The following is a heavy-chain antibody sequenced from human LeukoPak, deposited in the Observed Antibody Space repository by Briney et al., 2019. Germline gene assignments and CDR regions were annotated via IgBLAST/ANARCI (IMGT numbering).Heavy chain of an antibody. CDR2: INSDGSST. D-gene: IGHD2-8*01. V-gene: IGHV3-74*01. CDR1: GITFRSYG. J-gene: IGHJ5*02. CDR3: TKVGVPRSETIGGYGWFDP. Sequence: GGSLRLSCAASGITFRSYGMHWVRQAPGKGLVWVSRINSDGSSTNYADSVKGRFTISRDNAKNTLYLQMNSLRAEDTAVYYCTKVGVPRSETIGGYGWFDPWGQGTLVTVSS.